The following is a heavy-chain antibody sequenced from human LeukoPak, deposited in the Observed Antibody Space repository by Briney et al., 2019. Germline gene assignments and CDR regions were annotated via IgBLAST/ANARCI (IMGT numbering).Heavy chain of an antibody. CDR3: AKAQPPTHSSGWYVPAPFDY. D-gene: IGHD6-19*01. CDR1: GFTFGSYA. CDR2: ISGSGGST. V-gene: IGHV3-23*01. Sequence: GGSLRLSCAASGFTFGSYAMSWVRQAPGKGLEWVSAISGSGGSTYYADSVKGRFTISRDNSKNTLYLQMNSLRAEDTAVYYCAKAQPPTHSSGWYVPAPFDYWGQGTLVTVSS. J-gene: IGHJ4*02.